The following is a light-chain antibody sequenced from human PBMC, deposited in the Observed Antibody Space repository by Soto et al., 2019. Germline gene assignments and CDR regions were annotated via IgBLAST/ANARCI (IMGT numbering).Light chain of an antibody. CDR1: SSNIETNT. CDR2: NNN. J-gene: IGLJ2*01. Sequence: QSVLTQPPSASGTPGQRVTISCSGSSSNIETNTVDWYQHLPGTAPKVLIFNNNQRPSGVPDRFSGSKSGTSASLAISGLQSEDEADYYCAVWDDSLSGMVFGGGTKVTVL. V-gene: IGLV1-44*01. CDR3: AVWDDSLSGMV.